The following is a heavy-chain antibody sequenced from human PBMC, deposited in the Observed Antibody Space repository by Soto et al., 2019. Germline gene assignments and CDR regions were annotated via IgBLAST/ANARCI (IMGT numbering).Heavy chain of an antibody. CDR3: ARRITSAFDI. J-gene: IGHJ3*02. D-gene: IGHD3-10*01. V-gene: IGHV1-24*01. CDR2: FDPEDGET. CDR1: GYTLTELS. Sequence: ASVKVSCKVSGYTLTELSMHWVRQDPGKGLEWMGGFDPEDGETIYAQKFQGRVTMTEDTSTDTAYMELRSLRSDDTAVYYCARRITSAFDIWGQGTMVTVSS.